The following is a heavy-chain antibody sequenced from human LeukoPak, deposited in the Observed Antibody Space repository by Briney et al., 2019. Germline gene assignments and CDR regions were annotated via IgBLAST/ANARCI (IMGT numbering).Heavy chain of an antibody. D-gene: IGHD3-10*01. V-gene: IGHV4-61*02. CDR2: IYPSGNT. Sequence: PSETLSLTCTVSGGSISSRSSYWSWVRQPAGKGLEWIGRIYPSGNTNYNPSLKSRVTLSVDTSKTQFYLSLSSVTAADTAVYYCAREDSGSYYNFYYFYMDVWGKGTTITISS. CDR1: GGSISSRSSY. CDR3: AREDSGSYYNFYYFYMDV. J-gene: IGHJ6*03.